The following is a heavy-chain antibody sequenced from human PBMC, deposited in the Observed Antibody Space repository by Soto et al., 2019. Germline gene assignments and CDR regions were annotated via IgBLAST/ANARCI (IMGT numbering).Heavy chain of an antibody. J-gene: IGHJ4*02. V-gene: IGHV4-31*03. Sequence: QVQLQESGPGLVKPPQTLSLTCTVSGGSISRSGYFWSWIRQHPGKGLEWIGYIYDSGSTYYNPSLKSRVSLSVDTSKNQFSLNLTSVTAADTAMYYCARSSRSYFDYWGQGTQVTVSS. CDR3: ARSSRSYFDY. CDR1: GGSISRSGYF. CDR2: IYDSGST.